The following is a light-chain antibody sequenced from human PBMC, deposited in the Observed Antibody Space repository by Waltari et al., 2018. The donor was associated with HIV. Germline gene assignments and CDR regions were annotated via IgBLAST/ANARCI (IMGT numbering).Light chain of an antibody. Sequence: QSVLTQPPSVSVAPRQAVTASCPGSPSHLGPDIDVHWYQHLPGTAPKLLIYGNNNRPSGVPARFSGSRSGSSASLAITGLQAEDEADYYCQSYDNVLTALIFGGGTKVTVL. J-gene: IGLJ2*01. V-gene: IGLV1-40*01. CDR2: GNN. CDR1: PSHLGPDID. CDR3: QSYDNVLTALI.